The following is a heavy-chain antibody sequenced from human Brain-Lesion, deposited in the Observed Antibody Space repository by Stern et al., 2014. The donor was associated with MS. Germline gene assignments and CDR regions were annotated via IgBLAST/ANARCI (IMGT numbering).Heavy chain of an antibody. V-gene: IGHV3-7*01. J-gene: IGHJ5*02. CDR1: GFTFSNYW. CDR3: ARAVRELGT. D-gene: IGHD1-7*01. CDR2: IKTDGSEK. Sequence: EVHLVESGGGLVQPGESLRLSCAVSGFTFSNYWMTWVRQAPGKGLEWVASIKTDGSEKSYGASVKGRFTISRDNAKNSLYLQMNSLRAEDTAVYYCARAVRELGTWGQGTLVTVSS.